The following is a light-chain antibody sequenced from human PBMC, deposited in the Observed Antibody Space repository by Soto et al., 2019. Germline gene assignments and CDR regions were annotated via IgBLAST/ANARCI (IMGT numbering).Light chain of an antibody. CDR2: DVS. CDR3: SSYTSSSTLGV. CDR1: SSDVCGYNY. V-gene: IGLV2-14*01. Sequence: QSALTQPASVSGSPGQSITISCTGTSSDVCGYNYVSWYQQHPGKAPKLMIYDVSNRPSGVSNRFSGSKSGNTASLTISGLQAEDEADYYCSSYTSSSTLGVFGTGTKVTRP. J-gene: IGLJ1*01.